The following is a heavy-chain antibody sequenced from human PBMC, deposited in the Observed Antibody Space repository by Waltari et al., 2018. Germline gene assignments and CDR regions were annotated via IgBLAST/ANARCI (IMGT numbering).Heavy chain of an antibody. CDR2: IHNGGETT. J-gene: IGHJ4*02. Sequence: EVQLLESGGGLVQPGGSLRLSCSASGFTFRSYTMHWVRQAPGQWLEWVSAIHNGGETTSYADSVKGRFTISRDNSKNTLYLQMNNLRAEDTAMYFCAKDSGVGGDDYWGQGTLVTVSS. V-gene: IGHV3-23*01. CDR1: GFTFRSYT. CDR3: AKDSGVGGDDY. D-gene: IGHD3-3*01.